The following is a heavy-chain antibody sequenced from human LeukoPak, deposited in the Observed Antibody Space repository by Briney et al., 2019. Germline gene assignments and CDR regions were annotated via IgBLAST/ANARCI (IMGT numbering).Heavy chain of an antibody. Sequence: PAETLSLTCTVSGCSFSSYDWSWIRQPPGKGLEWVGYIWYSGSTKYNPSLERRVTISVGTSKNQFSLKLSSVTAADPAVYYCARYLIVVVPAAITRSSPPTNAFDPWGQATLVTASS. V-gene: IGHV4-59*01. CDR3: ARYLIVVVPAAITRSSPPTNAFDP. CDR1: GCSFSSYD. CDR2: IWYSGST. J-gene: IGHJ5*02. D-gene: IGHD2-2*01.